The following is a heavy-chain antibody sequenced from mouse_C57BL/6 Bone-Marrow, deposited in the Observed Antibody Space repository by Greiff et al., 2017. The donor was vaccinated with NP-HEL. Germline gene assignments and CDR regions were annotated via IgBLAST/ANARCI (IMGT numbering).Heavy chain of an antibody. CDR2: INPGSGGT. V-gene: IGHV1-54*01. Sequence: VQLQQSGAELVRPGTSVKVSCKASGYAFTNYLIEWVKQRPGQGLEWIGVINPGSGGTNYNEKFKGKATLTADKSSSTAYMQLSSLTSEDSAVYFCARWEGQGFAYWGQGTLVTVSA. D-gene: IGHD3-3*01. J-gene: IGHJ3*01. CDR1: GYAFTNYL. CDR3: ARWEGQGFAY.